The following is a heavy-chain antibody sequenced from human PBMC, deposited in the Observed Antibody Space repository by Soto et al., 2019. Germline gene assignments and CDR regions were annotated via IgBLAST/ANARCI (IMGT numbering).Heavy chain of an antibody. CDR1: GYTFTSYG. CDR3: ARDTSLMVAAIEGCYYYGMDV. D-gene: IGHD5-12*01. V-gene: IGHV1-18*01. J-gene: IGHJ6*02. CDR2: ISAYNGNT. Sequence: ASVKVSCKASGYTFTSYGISWVRQAPGQGLEWMGWISAYNGNTNYAQKLQGRVTMTTDTSTSTAYMELRSLRSDDTAVYYCARDTSLMVAAIEGCYYYGMDVWGQGTTVTVSS.